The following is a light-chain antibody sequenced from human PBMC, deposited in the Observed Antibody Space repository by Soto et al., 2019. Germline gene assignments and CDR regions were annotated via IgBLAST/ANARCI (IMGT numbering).Light chain of an antibody. Sequence: QSVLTQPPSASGSPGQSVTISCTGTSSDVGVYNYVSWYQQHPGKAPKVIIYEVSKRPSGVPDRFSGSKSGSTASLTVSGLQAEDEADYYCSSYAVTNIFVFGPGTKV. CDR1: SSDVGVYNY. J-gene: IGLJ1*01. CDR2: EVS. V-gene: IGLV2-8*01. CDR3: SSYAVTNIFV.